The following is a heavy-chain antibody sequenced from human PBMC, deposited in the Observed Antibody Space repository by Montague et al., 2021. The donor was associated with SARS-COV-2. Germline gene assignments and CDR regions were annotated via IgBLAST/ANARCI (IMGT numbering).Heavy chain of an antibody. Sequence: PALVKPTQTLTLTCAFSGFSLIDNGMSVAWIRQPPGKALEWLARIDWDDDEYFNIALKTRLTISKDTSKNQVVLTVTNVDPVDTATYYCARMVYPWVAKDFRDDFDVWGQGIMVTVSS. V-gene: IGHV2-70*11. D-gene: IGHD1-26*01. CDR1: GFSLIDNGMS. CDR2: IDWDDDE. J-gene: IGHJ3*01. CDR3: ARMVYPWVAKDFRDDFDV.